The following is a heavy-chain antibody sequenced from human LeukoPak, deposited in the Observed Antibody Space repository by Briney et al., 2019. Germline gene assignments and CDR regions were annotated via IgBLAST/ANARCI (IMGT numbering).Heavy chain of an antibody. Sequence: SETLSLTCTVSGGSISSYHWSWIRQPPGKGLEWIGYIYYSGSTNYNPSLKSRVTISVDTSKNQFSLKLSSVTAADTAVYYCAREVVAANWYNWFDPWGQGTLVTVSS. D-gene: IGHD2-15*01. J-gene: IGHJ5*02. CDR1: GGSISSYH. V-gene: IGHV4-59*01. CDR2: IYYSGST. CDR3: AREVVAANWYNWFDP.